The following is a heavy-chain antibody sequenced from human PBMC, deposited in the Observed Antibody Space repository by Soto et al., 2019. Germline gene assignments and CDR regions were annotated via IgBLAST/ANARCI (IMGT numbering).Heavy chain of an antibody. CDR3: AKARAQYYDFWSGYPVDY. J-gene: IGHJ4*02. V-gene: IGHV3-23*01. CDR2: ISGSGGST. CDR1: GFTFSSYA. D-gene: IGHD3-3*01. Sequence: PGGSLRLSCAASGFTFSSYAMSWVRKAPGKGLEWVSAISGSGGSTYYADSVKGRFTISRDNSKNTLYLQMNSLRAEDTAVYYYAKARAQYYDFWSGYPVDYWGQGSLVTVSS.